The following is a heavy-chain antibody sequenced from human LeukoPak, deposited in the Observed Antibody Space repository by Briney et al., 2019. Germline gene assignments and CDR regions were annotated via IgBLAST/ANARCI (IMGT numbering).Heavy chain of an antibody. CDR2: IYHSGST. V-gene: IGHV4-59*12. CDR1: GGSISSYY. J-gene: IGHJ4*02. Sequence: SETLSLTCIVSGGSISSYYWSWIRQPPGKGLEWIGYIYHSGSTYYNPSLKSRVTISVDTSKNQFSLKMSSVTAADTAVYYCARDHMQLLMYYFDYWGQGTLVTVSS. CDR3: ARDHMQLLMYYFDY. D-gene: IGHD6-6*01.